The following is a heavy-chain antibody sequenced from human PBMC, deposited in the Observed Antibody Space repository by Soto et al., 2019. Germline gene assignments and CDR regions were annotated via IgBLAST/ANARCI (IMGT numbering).Heavy chain of an antibody. Sequence: QLQLQESGSGLVKPSQTLSLTCAVSSGSISSGGYSWSWIRQSPGKGLEWIGYISHSGSTYYNPSLKSRVTISVDRSKNQFSLKLSSVAAADTAVYYCASGSHVPHYWGHGTLVTVSS. D-gene: IGHD6-6*01. CDR3: ASGSHVPHY. V-gene: IGHV4-30-2*06. J-gene: IGHJ4*01. CDR1: SGSISSGGYS. CDR2: ISHSGST.